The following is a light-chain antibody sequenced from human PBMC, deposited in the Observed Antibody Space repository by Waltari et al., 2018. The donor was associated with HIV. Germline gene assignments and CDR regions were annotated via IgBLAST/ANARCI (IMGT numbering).Light chain of an antibody. V-gene: IGLV1-44*01. J-gene: IGLJ2*01. CDR3: ASWDDSLQAVV. CDR2: GND. Sequence: QSVLTQPPSAFGSPGQRLTISCSGSSSNSGSNAVNWYQHFPGTAPTLPIFGNDKRPSGVPARSSGYKSGTSASLAISGLRSEEEGEYYCASWDDSLQAVVFGGGTKVTV. CDR1: SSNSGSNA.